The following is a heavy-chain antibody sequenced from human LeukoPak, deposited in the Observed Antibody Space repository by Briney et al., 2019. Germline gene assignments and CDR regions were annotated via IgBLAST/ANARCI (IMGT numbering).Heavy chain of an antibody. Sequence: GGSLRLSCAASGFTFSSYEMNWVRQAPGKGLEWVSYISSSGSTLYYADSVKGRFTISRDNAKNSLYLQMNSLRAEDTAVYYCAELGITMIGGVWGKGTTVTISS. CDR3: AELGITMIGGV. V-gene: IGHV3-48*03. D-gene: IGHD3-10*02. J-gene: IGHJ6*04. CDR1: GFTFSSYE. CDR2: ISSSGSTL.